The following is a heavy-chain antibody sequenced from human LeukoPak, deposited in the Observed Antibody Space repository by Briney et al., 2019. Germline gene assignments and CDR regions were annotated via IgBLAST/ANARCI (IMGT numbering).Heavy chain of an antibody. CDR3: AGVPPGDFWSGYRYGMDV. V-gene: IGHV3-23*01. D-gene: IGHD3-3*01. Sequence: GGSLRLSCAASGFTFSSYAMSWVRQAPGKGLEWVSAISGSGGSTYYADSVKGRFTISRDNSKNTLYLQMNSLRAEDTAVYYCAGVPPGDFWSGYRYGMDVWGQGTTVTVSS. CDR1: GFTFSSYA. J-gene: IGHJ6*02. CDR2: ISGSGGST.